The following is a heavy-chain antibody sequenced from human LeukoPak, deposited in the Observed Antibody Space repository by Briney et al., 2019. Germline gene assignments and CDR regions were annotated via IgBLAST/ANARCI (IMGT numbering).Heavy chain of an antibody. Sequence: GGSLRLSCAASGFTFSSYAMSWVRQAPGKGLEWVSAISGSGGSTNYADSVKGRLTISRDNSENTLYLQMNSLRAEDTAVYYCAKVVSLWDDFWSGYVDSWGQGTLVTVSS. CDR1: GFTFSSYA. CDR2: ISGSGGST. D-gene: IGHD3-3*01. CDR3: AKVVSLWDDFWSGYVDS. V-gene: IGHV3-23*01. J-gene: IGHJ4*02.